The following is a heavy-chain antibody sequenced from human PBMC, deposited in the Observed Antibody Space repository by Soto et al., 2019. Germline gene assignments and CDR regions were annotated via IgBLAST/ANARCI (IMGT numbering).Heavy chain of an antibody. CDR1: GFTVSSNY. CDR2: IYSGGST. D-gene: IGHD3-22*01. CDR3: ARASRNYYDSSGYLYYFDY. V-gene: IGHV3-66*01. J-gene: IGHJ4*02. Sequence: GGSLRLSCAASGFTVSSNYMSWVRQAPGKGLEWVSVIYSGGSTYYADSVKGRFTISRDNSKNTLYLQINSLRAEDTAVYYCARASRNYYDSSGYLYYFDYWGQGT.